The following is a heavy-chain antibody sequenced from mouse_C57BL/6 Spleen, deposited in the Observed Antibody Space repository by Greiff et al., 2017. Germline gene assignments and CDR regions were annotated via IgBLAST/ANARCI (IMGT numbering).Heavy chain of an antibody. V-gene: IGHV1-64*01. CDR1: GYTFTSYW. CDR2: IHPNSGST. Sequence: QVQLQQPGAELVKPGASVTLSCKASGYTFTSYWLNWVKQRPGQGLEWIGMIHPNSGSTNYNEKFKSKATLTVYKSSSTAYMQLSCLTSEDSAVYNCAGDGSSYDAMDYWGQGTSVTVSS. J-gene: IGHJ4*01. D-gene: IGHD1-1*01. CDR3: AGDGSSYDAMDY.